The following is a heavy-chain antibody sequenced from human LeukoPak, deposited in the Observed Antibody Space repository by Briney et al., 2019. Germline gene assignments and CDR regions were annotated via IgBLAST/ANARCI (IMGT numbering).Heavy chain of an antibody. V-gene: IGHV4-59*01. Sequence: KPSETLSLTCTVSGRSISSYYWSWIRQPPGKGLDWIGYTYYSGSTNYNPSHKSRVTISVDASKNQCSLKRSSVTAADTAVYDCARRRDGDNSKYFVYWGQETLVTVSS. J-gene: IGHJ4*02. D-gene: IGHD5-24*01. CDR1: GRSISSYY. CDR3: ARRRDGDNSKYFVY. CDR2: TYYSGST.